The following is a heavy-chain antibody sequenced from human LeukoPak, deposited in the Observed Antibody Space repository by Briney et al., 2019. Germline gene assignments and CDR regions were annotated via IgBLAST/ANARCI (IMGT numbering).Heavy chain of an antibody. D-gene: IGHD5-24*01. J-gene: IGHJ4*02. CDR1: GYTFTSHG. CDR2: MNPNSGNT. CDR3: ARGLKMATRRFGY. V-gene: IGHV1-8*01. Sequence: ASVKVSCKASGYTFTSHGINWVRQATGQGLEWMGWMNPNSGNTGYAQKFQGRVTMTRNTSISTAYMELSSLRSEDTAVYYCARGLKMATRRFGYWGQGTLVTVSS.